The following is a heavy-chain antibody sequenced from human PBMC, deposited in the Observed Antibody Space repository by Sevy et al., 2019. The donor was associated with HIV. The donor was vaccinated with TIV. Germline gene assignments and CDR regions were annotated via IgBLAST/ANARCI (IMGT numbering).Heavy chain of an antibody. V-gene: IGHV3-30-3*01. CDR1: GFIFRSYA. J-gene: IGHJ4*02. Sequence: GGSLRLSCAASGFIFRSYAMNWVRQAPGKGLEWVAVISYDGSHKYYADSVKGRFTISRDSSKNTLYLQMHSLRTDDTAVYYCARDPGSSWSSFDYWGQGTLVTVSS. D-gene: IGHD6-13*01. CDR2: ISYDGSHK. CDR3: ARDPGSSWSSFDY.